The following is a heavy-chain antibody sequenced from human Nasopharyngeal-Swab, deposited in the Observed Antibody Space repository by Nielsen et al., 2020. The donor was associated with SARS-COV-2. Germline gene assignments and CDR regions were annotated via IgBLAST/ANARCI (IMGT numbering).Heavy chain of an antibody. CDR3: ARGIAAAGTRFHYYYYYYMDV. CDR1: GGSFTSYY. V-gene: IGHV4-34*01. CDR2: INHSGST. D-gene: IGHD6-13*01. Sequence: SETLSFTCVVYGGSFTSYYWGWIRQPPGKGLEWIAEINHSGSTHYNPSLKSRVTISVDKSKNQFSLKLSSVTAADTAVYYCARGIAAAGTRFHYYYYYYMDVWGKGTTVTVSS. J-gene: IGHJ6*03.